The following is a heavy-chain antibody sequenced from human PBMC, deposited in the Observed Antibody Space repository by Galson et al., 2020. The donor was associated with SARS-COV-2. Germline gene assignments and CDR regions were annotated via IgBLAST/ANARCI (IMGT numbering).Heavy chain of an antibody. CDR1: GGSISSGSYY. D-gene: IGHD3-9*01. CDR2: IHTSGGT. V-gene: IGHV4-61*02. CDR3: ARQILTGYYSFYYFDY. J-gene: IGHJ4*02. Sequence: SETLSLTCTVSGGSISSGSYYWSWIRQPAGKGLEWIGRIHTSGGTNYNPSLKSRVSISLDTSRNQFSLKLSSVTAADTAVYYCARQILTGYYSFYYFDYWGQGTLVTVSS.